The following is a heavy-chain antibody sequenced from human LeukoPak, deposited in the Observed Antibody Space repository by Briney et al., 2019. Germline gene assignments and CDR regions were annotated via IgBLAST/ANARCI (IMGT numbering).Heavy chain of an antibody. CDR1: GFTFSTYA. CDR3: AKEVTGTARLFDC. J-gene: IGHJ4*02. CDR2: IGGNGGTT. D-gene: IGHD1-20*01. Sequence: AGGSLRLSCAASGFTFSTYAMNWVRQAPGKGLEWVSIIGGNGGTTYYTDSVKGRFTISRDNSKNTLYLQMNSLRAEDTAVYFCAKEVTGTARLFDCWGQGTLVTVSS. V-gene: IGHV3-23*01.